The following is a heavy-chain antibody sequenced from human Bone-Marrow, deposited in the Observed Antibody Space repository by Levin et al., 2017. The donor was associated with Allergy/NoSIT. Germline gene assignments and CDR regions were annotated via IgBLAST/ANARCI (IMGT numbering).Heavy chain of an antibody. V-gene: IGHV1-69*01. J-gene: IGHJ6*02. Sequence: PGESLKISCKASGGTFSNFGFSWVRQAPGQGLEWMGGIIPLIGTPNYAPRFQGRVTITADESTRTAYMELSSLTSEDTAVYYWATGDVLGDSDMAEVGMDVWGQGTTVIVSS. D-gene: IGHD2-15*01. CDR3: ATGDVLGDSDMAEVGMDV. CDR2: IIPLIGTP. CDR1: GGTFSNFG.